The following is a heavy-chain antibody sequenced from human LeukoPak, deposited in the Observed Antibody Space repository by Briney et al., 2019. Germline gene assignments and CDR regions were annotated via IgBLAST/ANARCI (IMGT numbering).Heavy chain of an antibody. J-gene: IGHJ4*02. Sequence: PGGSLRLFCAASGFTFSDHFLDWVRQAPGKGLEWVGRSRNKAKSYTTEYGASVKGRFTISRDDSKSTLYLQMNSLKPEDTAVYYCARVGSVAGSDYLDYWGQGTLVTVSS. CDR3: ARVGSVAGSDYLDY. V-gene: IGHV3-72*01. CDR2: SRNKAKSYTT. D-gene: IGHD6-19*01. CDR1: GFTFSDHF.